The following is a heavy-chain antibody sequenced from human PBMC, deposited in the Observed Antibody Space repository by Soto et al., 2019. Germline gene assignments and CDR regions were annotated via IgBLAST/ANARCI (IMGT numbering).Heavy chain of an antibody. V-gene: IGHV3-15*01. J-gene: IGHJ4*02. Sequence: GSLQLTCAASGFTFSNAWMSWVRQAPGKGLEWVGRIKSKTDGGTTDYAAPVKGRFTISRDDSKNTLYLQMNSLKTEDTAVYYCTTGVGATYGYWGQGTLVTVSS. D-gene: IGHD1-26*01. CDR3: TTGVGATYGY. CDR1: GFTFSNAW. CDR2: IKSKTDGGTT.